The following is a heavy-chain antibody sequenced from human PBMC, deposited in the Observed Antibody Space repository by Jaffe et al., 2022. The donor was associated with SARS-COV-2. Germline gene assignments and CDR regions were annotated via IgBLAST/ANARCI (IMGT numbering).Heavy chain of an antibody. J-gene: IGHJ4*02. Sequence: QVQLVESGGGVVQPGRSLRLSCAASGFTFSSYGMHWVRQAPGKGLEWVAVISYDGSNKYYADSVKGRFTISRDNSKNTLYLQMNSLRAEDTAVYYCAKDMEEYCSGGSCYSVDYWGQGTLVTVSS. CDR2: ISYDGSNK. V-gene: IGHV3-30*18. CDR3: AKDMEEYCSGGSCYSVDY. D-gene: IGHD2-15*01. CDR1: GFTFSSYG.